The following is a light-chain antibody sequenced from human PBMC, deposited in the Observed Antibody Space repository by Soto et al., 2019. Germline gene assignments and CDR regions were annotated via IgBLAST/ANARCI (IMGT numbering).Light chain of an antibody. Sequence: QSVLTQSPSASASLGASVKLTCTLSSGHSSYAIAWHQQQPEKGPRYLMKLNSDGSHSKGDGIPDRFSGSSPGAERYLTISRLQSDDEAAYSCQTWGTLNLVFGGGTKVTVL. J-gene: IGLJ2*01. CDR3: QTWGTLNLV. V-gene: IGLV4-69*01. CDR2: LNSDGSH. CDR1: SGHSSYA.